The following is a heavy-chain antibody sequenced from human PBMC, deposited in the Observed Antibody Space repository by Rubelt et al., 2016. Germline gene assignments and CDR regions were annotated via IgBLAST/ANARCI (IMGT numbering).Heavy chain of an antibody. J-gene: IGHJ3*02. V-gene: IGHV1-18*01. CDR2: VSAYNGNT. CDR1: GYTFTSYG. Sequence: QVQLVQSGAEVKKPGASVKVSCKASGYTFTSYGISWVRQAPGQGLEWMGWVSAYNGNTNYAQKLKGRVTMTTDTSTSTAYRELRSLRSDDTAVYYCARDRTWLVPGLDAFDIWGQGTMVTVSS. D-gene: IGHD6-19*01. CDR3: ARDRTWLVPGLDAFDI.